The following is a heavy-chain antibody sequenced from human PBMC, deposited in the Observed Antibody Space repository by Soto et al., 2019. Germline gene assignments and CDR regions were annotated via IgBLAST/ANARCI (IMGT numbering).Heavy chain of an antibody. CDR1: GESTSSSSYY. J-gene: IGHJ4*02. D-gene: IGHD2-21*02. CDR3: ERQRTTVVTQAYFDY. Sequence: SETLSLTCIVSGESTSSSSYYWGWIRQPPGKGLELIVSIYHSGLAYYNPSLKSRVSISIDTSKNQFSLKLSSVTAADTALYYCERQRTTVVTQAYFDYWGQGALVTVPQ. CDR2: IYHSGLA. V-gene: IGHV4-39*01.